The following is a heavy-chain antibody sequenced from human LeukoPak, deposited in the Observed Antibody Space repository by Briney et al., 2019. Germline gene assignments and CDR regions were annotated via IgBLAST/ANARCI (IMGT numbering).Heavy chain of an antibody. Sequence: GGSLRLSCAASGFTFGSYGMHWVRQAPGKGLEWVAFIRYDGNDKYYADSVKGRFTISRDNSKSTLYLQMNSLRPDDVAMYYCVKEDSMTGDYWGQGTLVTVSS. D-gene: IGHD3-9*01. CDR3: VKEDSMTGDY. CDR2: IRYDGNDK. J-gene: IGHJ4*01. V-gene: IGHV3-30*02. CDR1: GFTFGSYG.